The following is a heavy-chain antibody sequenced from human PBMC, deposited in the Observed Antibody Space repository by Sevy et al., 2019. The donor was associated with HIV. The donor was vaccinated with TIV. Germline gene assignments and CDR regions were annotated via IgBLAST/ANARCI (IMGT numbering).Heavy chain of an antibody. D-gene: IGHD3-22*01. CDR1: GFTFEDYA. J-gene: IGHJ4*02. CDR2: ISWNSGRI. CDR3: AKDSYYDSSGYFDV. Sequence: GGSLRLSCAASGFTFEDYALHWVRQVPGKGLEWVSGISWNSGRIGHADSVKGRFTISRDNAKNSLYLQMNSLRAEDTAFYYCAKDSYYDSSGYFDVWGQGTLVTVSS. V-gene: IGHV3-9*01.